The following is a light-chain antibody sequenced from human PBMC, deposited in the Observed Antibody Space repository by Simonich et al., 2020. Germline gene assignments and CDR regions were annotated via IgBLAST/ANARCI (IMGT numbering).Light chain of an antibody. V-gene: IGKV1-5*03. J-gene: IGKJ1*01. CDR3: QQYNSYPWT. Sequence: DIQMTQSPSTLSASVGDRVTITCRASQSISSWLAWYQQKPGKVPKLLIYKASSLESGVPSRVSGSGSGTEFTLTISSLQPDDFATYYCQQYNSYPWTFGQGTKVEIK. CDR1: QSISSW. CDR2: KAS.